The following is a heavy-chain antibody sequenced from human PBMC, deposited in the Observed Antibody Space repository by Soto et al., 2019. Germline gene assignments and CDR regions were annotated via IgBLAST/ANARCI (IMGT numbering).Heavy chain of an antibody. Sequence: QVQLVESGGGMVQPGRSLRLSCAASGFTFSSYGMHWVRQAPGKGLEWVAVISYDGSNKYYADSVKGRFTISRDNYKNMLSLQMNSLRAEDTAVYSCSQILQLGDSAHYYYGMDVWGQGTTVTVSS. V-gene: IGHV3-30*18. D-gene: IGHD2-21*02. CDR3: SQILQLGDSAHYYYGMDV. CDR1: GFTFSSYG. J-gene: IGHJ6*02. CDR2: ISYDGSNK.